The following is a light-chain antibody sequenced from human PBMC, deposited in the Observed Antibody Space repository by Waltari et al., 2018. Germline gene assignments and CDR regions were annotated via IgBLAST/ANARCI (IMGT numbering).Light chain of an antibody. Sequence: DIVMSQSPDSLAVSLGERATITCRSSQSVFSSSNNINYLAWYQPRQGQPPKLLSYWASPRGAGVPDRLSGSGSGTDFTLTISSRRAEDLAVYYCQQYFSRPSTFGQGTKVEIK. V-gene: IGKV4-1*01. J-gene: IGKJ1*01. CDR2: WAS. CDR3: QQYFSRPST. CDR1: QSVFSSSNNINY.